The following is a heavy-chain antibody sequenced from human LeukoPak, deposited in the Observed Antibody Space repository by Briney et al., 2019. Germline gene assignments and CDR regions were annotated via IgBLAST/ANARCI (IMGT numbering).Heavy chain of an antibody. CDR3: AKVRSLSLAATEPLDY. CDR1: GFTFDDYA. J-gene: IGHJ4*02. D-gene: IGHD6-6*01. V-gene: IGHV3-9*01. CDR2: ITWSNGFI. Sequence: GGSLRLSCAASGFTFDDYAMHWVRQAPGKDLEWGSGITWSNGFIEYADSVKGRFTISRDNAKNSLILQMNSLRLEDTALYYCAKVRSLSLAATEPLDYWGQGTLVTVSS.